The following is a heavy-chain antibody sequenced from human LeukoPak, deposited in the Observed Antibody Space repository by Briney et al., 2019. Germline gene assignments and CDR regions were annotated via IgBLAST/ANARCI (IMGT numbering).Heavy chain of an antibody. D-gene: IGHD1-26*01. Sequence: GASVKVSCKASGGTFSSYAISWVRQAPGQGLEWMGGIIPIFGTANYAQKFQGRVTITADESTSTAYMELSSLRSEDTAVYYCARGALKMRWEPYFDYWGQGTLVTVSS. CDR1: GGTFSSYA. CDR2: IIPIFGTA. J-gene: IGHJ4*02. CDR3: ARGALKMRWEPYFDY. V-gene: IGHV1-69*13.